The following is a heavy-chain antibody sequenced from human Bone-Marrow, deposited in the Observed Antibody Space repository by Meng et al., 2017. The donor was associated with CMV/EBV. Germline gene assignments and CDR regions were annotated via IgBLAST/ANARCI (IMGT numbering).Heavy chain of an antibody. Sequence: SVKVSCKASGGSFSNYIISWVRQAPGQGLEWMGGITPIFGTPNYAQKFQGRVTITTDESTSTAYLELSSLRSEDTAVYYFATSAVVVAAAVYYNGMDVWGQGTTVTVSS. CDR1: GGSFSNYI. CDR2: ITPIFGTP. D-gene: IGHD2-2*01. CDR3: ATSAVVVAAAVYYNGMDV. J-gene: IGHJ6*02. V-gene: IGHV1-69*05.